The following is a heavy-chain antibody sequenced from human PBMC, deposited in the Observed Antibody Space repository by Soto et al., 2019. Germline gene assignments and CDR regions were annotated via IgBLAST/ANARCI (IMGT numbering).Heavy chain of an antibody. D-gene: IGHD3-22*01. Sequence: QITLKESGPTLVKPTQTLTLTCTLSGFSLSTSGVGVGWIRQPPGKALEWLALIYWDDEKRYSPSLKSRLIITKDNSKNQVVLTMTNMDPVDTATYYCAHRLRARSGYYNAWGYWGQGTLVTVSS. J-gene: IGHJ4*02. V-gene: IGHV2-5*02. CDR3: AHRLRARSGYYNAWGY. CDR2: IYWDDEK. CDR1: GFSLSTSGVG.